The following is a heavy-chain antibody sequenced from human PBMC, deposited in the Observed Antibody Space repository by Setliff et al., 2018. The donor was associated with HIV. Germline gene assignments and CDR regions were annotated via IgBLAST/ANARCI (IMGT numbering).Heavy chain of an antibody. CDR1: GFTFRDRY. D-gene: IGHD1-26*01. Sequence: GSLRLSCAASGFTFRDRYMDWVRQAPGKGLEWVGRTGNKASSDTTQYAASVKGRFTISRDDSKNSVFLQMNSLKTEDTAMYYCTRSKWGSGFDYWGQGTLVTVSS. CDR3: TRSKWGSGFDY. J-gene: IGHJ4*02. CDR2: TGNKASSDTT. V-gene: IGHV3-72*01.